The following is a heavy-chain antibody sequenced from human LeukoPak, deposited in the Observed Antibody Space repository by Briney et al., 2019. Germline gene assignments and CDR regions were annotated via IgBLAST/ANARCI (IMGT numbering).Heavy chain of an antibody. CDR3: VKDGNYIAFDA. CDR2: ITWNGGSI. CDR1: GFTFHGRG. V-gene: IGHV3-20*04. D-gene: IGHD5-24*01. J-gene: IGHJ3*01. Sequence: GVSLRLSCVASGFTFHGRGMNWVRQAPGKGLEWVSGITWNGGSISYADSVKGRFTISRDNTKNSLYLEMTSLKVEDTALYYCVKDGNYIAFDAWGLGTMVTVSS.